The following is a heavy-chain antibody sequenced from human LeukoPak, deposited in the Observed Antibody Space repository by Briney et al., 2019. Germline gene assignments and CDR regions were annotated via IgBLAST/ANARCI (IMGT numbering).Heavy chain of an antibody. V-gene: IGHV4-59*01. CDR3: ARVERWLQPDY. J-gene: IGHJ4*02. CDR1: GGSISSYY. Sequence: SETLSLTCTVSGGSISSYYWSWIRQPPGKGLEWIGYIYYSGSTNYNPSLKSRATISVDTSKNQFSLKLSSVTAADTAVYYCARVERWLQPDYWGQGTLVTVSS. CDR2: IYYSGST. D-gene: IGHD5-24*01.